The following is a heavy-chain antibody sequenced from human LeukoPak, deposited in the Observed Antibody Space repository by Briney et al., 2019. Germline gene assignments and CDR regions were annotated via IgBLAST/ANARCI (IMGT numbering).Heavy chain of an antibody. CDR3: ARGRSYYDFPIDY. Sequence: SETLSLTCAVYGGSFNGYYWSWIRQPPGKGLEWIGEINHSGSTNYNPSLKSRVTISVDTSKNQFSLKLSSVTAADTAVYYCARGRSYYDFPIDYWGQGTLVTVSS. J-gene: IGHJ4*02. V-gene: IGHV4-34*01. CDR1: GGSFNGYY. D-gene: IGHD3-3*01. CDR2: INHSGST.